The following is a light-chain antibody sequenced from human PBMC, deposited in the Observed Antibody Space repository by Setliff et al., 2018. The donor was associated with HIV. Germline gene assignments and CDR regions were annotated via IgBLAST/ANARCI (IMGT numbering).Light chain of an antibody. CDR2: GVS. CDR1: RSDVGGYDY. CDR3: SSYTTSSTLYV. J-gene: IGLJ1*01. Sequence: QSVLTQPASVSGSPGQSITISCTGTRSDVGGYDYVSWYQQHPGKAPKLMIYGVSNRPSGVSNRFSGSKSGNTASLTISGLQAEDEADYYCSSYTTSSTLYVFGPGTKVTVL. V-gene: IGLV2-14*03.